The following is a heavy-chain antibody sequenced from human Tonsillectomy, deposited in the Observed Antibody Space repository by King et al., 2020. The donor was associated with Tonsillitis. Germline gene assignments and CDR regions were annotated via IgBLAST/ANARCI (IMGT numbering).Heavy chain of an antibody. J-gene: IGHJ3*02. CDR2: IYTSGST. Sequence: VQLQESGPGLVKPSETLSLTCNVSGGSISSYYWSWIRQPAGKGLEWIGRIYTSGSTNYNPSLKSRVTMSVDTSKNQFSLKLSSVTAADTAVYYCARVSGIDSSGYYDAFDIWGQGTMVTVSS. D-gene: IGHD3-22*01. CDR3: ARVSGIDSSGYYDAFDI. V-gene: IGHV4-4*07. CDR1: GGSISSYY.